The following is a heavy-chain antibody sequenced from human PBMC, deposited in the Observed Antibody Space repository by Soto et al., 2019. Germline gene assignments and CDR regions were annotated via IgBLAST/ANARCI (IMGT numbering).Heavy chain of an antibody. CDR2: VHSNDST. CDR1: GASLGRPEYV. J-gene: IGHJ4*02. CDR3: VRLIVGATGRSASAN. D-gene: IGHD1-1*01. V-gene: IGHV4-39*01. Sequence: PSETLSLTCPVSGASLGRPEYVWGWILHPRWKGPEWIASVHSNDSTYYSASLKTRTTISLDTHPNKFSLKLNSVTAADTASYYCVRLIVGATGRSASANWGPGTLVPSPQ.